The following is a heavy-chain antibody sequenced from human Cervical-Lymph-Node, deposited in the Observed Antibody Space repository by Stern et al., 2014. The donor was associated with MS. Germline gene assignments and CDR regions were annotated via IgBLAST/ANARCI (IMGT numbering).Heavy chain of an antibody. Sequence: QVQLVQSGPEVRQPGASVRVSCKASGYTFTTPNYGIAWVREAPGRGFEWMRWISSYNGNTVYAQKLQDRVTMTTDTSTSTAYMELRSLRSDDTAFYYCARERLRDFNDYHFDSWGQGTLVTVSS. D-gene: IGHD4-11*01. CDR1: GYTFTTPNYG. V-gene: IGHV1-18*01. CDR2: ISSYNGNT. J-gene: IGHJ4*02. CDR3: ARERLRDFNDYHFDS.